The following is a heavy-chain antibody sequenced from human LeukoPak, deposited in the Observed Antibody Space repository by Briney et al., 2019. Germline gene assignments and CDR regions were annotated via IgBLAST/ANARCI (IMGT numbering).Heavy chain of an antibody. V-gene: IGHV4-59*08. CDR3: ARHGRDGYNQIDY. J-gene: IGHJ4*02. D-gene: IGHD5-24*01. CDR1: GGSISSYY. CDR2: IHYSGGIT. Sequence: PSETLSLTCTVSGGSISSYYWSWIRQPPGKGLEWIGYIHYSGGITYYNPSLKSRVTISVDTSKNQFSLSLSSVTAADTAVYYCARHGRDGYNQIDYWGQGTLVTVSS.